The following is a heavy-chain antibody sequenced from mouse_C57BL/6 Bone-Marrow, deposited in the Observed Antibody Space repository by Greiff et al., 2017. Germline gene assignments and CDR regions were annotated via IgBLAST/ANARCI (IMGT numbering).Heavy chain of an antibody. Sequence: EVQLQQSGPELVKPGASVKISCKASGYTFTDYYMNWVKQSHGKSLEWIGDINPNNGGTSYNQKFKGKATLTVDKSSSTAYMERRSLTSEDSAVYYWARGWLLLDYWGQGTTLTVSS. CDR3: ARGWLLLDY. J-gene: IGHJ2*01. CDR1: GYTFTDYY. V-gene: IGHV1-26*01. CDR2: INPNNGGT. D-gene: IGHD2-3*01.